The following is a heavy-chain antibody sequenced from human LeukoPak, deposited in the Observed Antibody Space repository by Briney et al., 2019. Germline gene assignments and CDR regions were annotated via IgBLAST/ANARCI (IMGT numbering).Heavy chain of an antibody. CDR1: GFTFSSYG. J-gene: IGHJ4*02. D-gene: IGHD6-19*01. CDR2: IWYDGSNK. V-gene: IGHV3-33*01. Sequence: GGSLRLSCAASGFTFSSYGTHWVRQAPGKGLEWVAVIWYDGSNKYYADSVKGRFTISRDNSKNTLYLQMNSLRAEDTAVYYCARDIGSVWYGEDFDYWGQGTLVTVSS. CDR3: ARDIGSVWYGEDFDY.